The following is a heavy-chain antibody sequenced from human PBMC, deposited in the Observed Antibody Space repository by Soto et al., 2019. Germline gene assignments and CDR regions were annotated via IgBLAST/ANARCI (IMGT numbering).Heavy chain of an antibody. CDR1: GGSFSSYY. D-gene: IGHD6-19*01. CDR2: IYYSGST. V-gene: IGHV4-39*01. J-gene: IGHJ6*02. Sequence: SETLSLTCAVYGGSFSSYYWGWIRQPPGKGLEWIGSIYYSGSTYYNPSLKSRVTISVDTSKNQFSLKLSSVTAADTAVYYCARPPYSSGWYSFGYWGQGTTVTVSS. CDR3: ARPPYSSGWYSFGY.